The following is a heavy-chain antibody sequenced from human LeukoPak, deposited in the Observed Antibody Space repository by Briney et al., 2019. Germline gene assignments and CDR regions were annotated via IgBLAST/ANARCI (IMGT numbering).Heavy chain of an antibody. CDR1: GFTFDDYG. Sequence: GGSLRLSCAASGFTFDDYGMTWVRQPPGQGLEWVSSINWNGGSTGYADSVMGRFTISRDSAKNSLYLQMNSLTAEDTALYFCARDDGSGSGEYWGQGTLVTVSS. V-gene: IGHV3-20*04. CDR2: INWNGGST. D-gene: IGHD3-10*01. J-gene: IGHJ4*02. CDR3: ARDDGSGSGEY.